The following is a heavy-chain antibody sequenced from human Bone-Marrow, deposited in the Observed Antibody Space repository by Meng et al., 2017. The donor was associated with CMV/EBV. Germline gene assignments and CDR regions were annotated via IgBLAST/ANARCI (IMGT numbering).Heavy chain of an antibody. J-gene: IGHJ4*02. CDR3: ARSQYYYDSSGYCFDY. Sequence: GSISSGGYYWRSIRRHPGEGLEWIGYIYYSGSTYYNPSLKSRVTISVDTSKNQFSLKLSSVTAADTAVYSCARSQYYYDSSGYCFDYWGQGTLVTVSS. CDR1: GSISSGGYY. V-gene: IGHV4-31*02. CDR2: IYYSGST. D-gene: IGHD3-22*01.